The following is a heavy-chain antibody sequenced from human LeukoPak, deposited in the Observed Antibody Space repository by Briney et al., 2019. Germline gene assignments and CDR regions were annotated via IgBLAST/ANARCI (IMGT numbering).Heavy chain of an antibody. CDR3: ARDLGSGWPFWYFDL. D-gene: IGHD6-19*01. CDR2: IYYSGST. CDR1: GGSISSYY. Sequence: PSETLSLTCTVSGGSISSYYWSWIRQPPGKGLEWIGYIYYSGSTNYNPSLKSRVTISIDTSKNQFSLKLSSVTAADTAVYFCARDLGSGWPFWYFDLWGRGTLVTVSS. V-gene: IGHV4-59*01. J-gene: IGHJ2*01.